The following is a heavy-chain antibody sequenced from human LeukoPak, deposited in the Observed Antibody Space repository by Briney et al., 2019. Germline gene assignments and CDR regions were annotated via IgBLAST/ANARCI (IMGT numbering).Heavy chain of an antibody. V-gene: IGHV3-7*01. J-gene: IGHJ4*02. Sequence: GGSLRLSCAASGFTFSSYWMSWVRQAPGKGREGVVNIKQDGSEKYYVDSVKGRFTISRDNDKNSLYLQMNSLRAEDTAVYYCARSRGHYYDSSGYYCYFDYWGQGALVTVSS. CDR3: ARSRGHYYDSSGYYCYFDY. CDR1: GFTFSSYW. D-gene: IGHD3-22*01. CDR2: IKQDGSEK.